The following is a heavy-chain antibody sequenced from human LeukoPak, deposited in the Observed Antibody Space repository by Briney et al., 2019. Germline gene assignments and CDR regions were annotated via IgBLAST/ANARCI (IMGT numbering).Heavy chain of an antibody. Sequence: PGGSLRLSCAASGFTFSSYKMHWVRQAPGKGLVWVSRISSDGSSTNYADSVKGRFTISRDNSKNTLYLQVNSLRAEDTAMYYRARNILFAFDIWGQGTMVTVSS. CDR3: ARNILFAFDI. J-gene: IGHJ3*02. CDR1: GFTFSSYK. V-gene: IGHV3-74*01. CDR2: ISSDGSST.